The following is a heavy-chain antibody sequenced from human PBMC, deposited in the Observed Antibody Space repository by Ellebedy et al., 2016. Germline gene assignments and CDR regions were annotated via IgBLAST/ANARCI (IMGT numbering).Heavy chain of an antibody. Sequence: GESLKISCAASGFTFSIAGMNWVRQAPGKGLEWVSFISSSSSYRDYADSVKGRFSISRDNAKNALYLQMNSLRAEDTAVYYCARDGIYGLSNYGMDVWGQGTTVTVSS. V-gene: IGHV3-21*01. J-gene: IGHJ6*02. CDR3: ARDGIYGLSNYGMDV. CDR2: ISSSSSYR. CDR1: GFTFSIAG. D-gene: IGHD1-26*01.